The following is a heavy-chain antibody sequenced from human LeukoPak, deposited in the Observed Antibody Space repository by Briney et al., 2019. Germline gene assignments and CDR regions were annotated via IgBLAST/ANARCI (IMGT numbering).Heavy chain of an antibody. CDR3: AKEGNDFRNLDY. Sequence: GGSLRLSCAAPGFPFSSYAMTWVRQAPGKGLEWVSTISGGGGSTYYADSVKGRFTISRDNSKSTLNLQMNSLRAEDTAVYYCAKEGNDFRNLDYWGQGTLVTVSS. CDR1: GFPFSSYA. CDR2: ISGGGGST. V-gene: IGHV3-23*01. D-gene: IGHD3-3*01. J-gene: IGHJ4*02.